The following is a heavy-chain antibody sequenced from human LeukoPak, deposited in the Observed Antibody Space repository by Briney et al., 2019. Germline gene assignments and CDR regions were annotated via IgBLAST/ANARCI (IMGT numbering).Heavy chain of an antibody. CDR3: ARDTPLEWSTPFYYGMDV. CDR2: ISSSSSYI. J-gene: IGHJ6*02. V-gene: IGHV3-21*01. CDR1: GFTFGSYS. Sequence: GGSLRLSCAASGFTFGSYSMNWVRQAPGKGLEWVSSISSSSSYIYYADSVKGRFTISRDNAKNSLYLQMNSLRAEDTAVYYCARDTPLEWSTPFYYGMDVWGQGTTVTVSS. D-gene: IGHD3-3*01.